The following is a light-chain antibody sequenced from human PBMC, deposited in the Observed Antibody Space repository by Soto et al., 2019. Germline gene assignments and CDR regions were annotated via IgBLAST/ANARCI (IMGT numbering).Light chain of an antibody. J-gene: IGLJ1*01. CDR1: SSDVGGYNY. CDR3: CSYEGTYSSFV. V-gene: IGLV2-11*01. Sequence: SALTQPRSVSGSPGQSVTISCTGTSSDVGGYNYVSWYQEHPGRAPKLMIYDVSIRPSRVPDRFSGSKSCNTASLTISALLAEDEADYYCCSYEGTYSSFVFGSGTKATVL. CDR2: DVS.